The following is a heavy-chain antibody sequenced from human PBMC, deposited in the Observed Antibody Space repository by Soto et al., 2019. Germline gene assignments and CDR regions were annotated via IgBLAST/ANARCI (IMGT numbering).Heavy chain of an antibody. CDR2: INAGNGNT. CDR1: GGTFSSYS. CDR3: ARDSVRLWPDY. D-gene: IGHD3-10*01. Sequence: GASVKVSCKASGGTFSSYSISWVRQAPGQGLEWMGWINAGNGNTKYSQKFQGRVTITRDTSASTAYMELNSLRSEDTAVYYCARDSVRLWPDYWGQGTLVTVSS. V-gene: IGHV1-3*01. J-gene: IGHJ4*02.